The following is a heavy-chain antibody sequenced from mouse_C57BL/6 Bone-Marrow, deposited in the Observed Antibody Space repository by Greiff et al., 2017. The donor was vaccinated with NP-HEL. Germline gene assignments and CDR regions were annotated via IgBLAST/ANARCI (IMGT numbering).Heavy chain of an antibody. CDR3: ARDYYGSSYWYFDV. J-gene: IGHJ1*03. V-gene: IGHV1-81*01. CDR1: GYTFTSYG. D-gene: IGHD1-1*01. CDR2: IYPRSGNT. Sequence: QVQLQQSGAELARPGASVKLSCKASGYTFTSYGISWVKQRTGQGLEWIGEIYPRSGNTYYTEKFKGKATLTADKSSSTAYMELRSLTSEDSAVYFCARDYYGSSYWYFDVWGTGTTVTVSS.